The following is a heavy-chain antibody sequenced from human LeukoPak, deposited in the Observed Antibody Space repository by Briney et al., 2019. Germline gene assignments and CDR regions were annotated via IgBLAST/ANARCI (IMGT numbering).Heavy chain of an antibody. CDR1: GFTFSGHW. Sequence: GGSLILACATPGFTFSGHWMSWIRQAPGKGLEWVANINQGGSDKYYVDSVKCRFTIPRDNANNLLYLQMNSLRGEDTAVYYCTRDRSRAEDDWGQGTLVTVSS. CDR3: TRDRSRAEDD. D-gene: IGHD1-14*01. V-gene: IGHV3-7*01. J-gene: IGHJ4*02. CDR2: INQGGSDK.